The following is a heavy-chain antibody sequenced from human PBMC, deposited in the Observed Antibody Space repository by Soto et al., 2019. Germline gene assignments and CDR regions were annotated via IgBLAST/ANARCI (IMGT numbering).Heavy chain of an antibody. V-gene: IGHV1-46*03. CDR3: SRTLVPAGTDY. Sequence: ASVKVSCKASGYTFSNYFMYWVRQAPGQGLEWMGFINPSGGSTTYAQKFQGGVTMTRDTSTSTVYMELSSLRSEDTAMYYCSRTLVPAGTDYWGQGTLVTVSS. D-gene: IGHD2-2*01. CDR1: GYTFSNYF. J-gene: IGHJ4*02. CDR2: INPSGGST.